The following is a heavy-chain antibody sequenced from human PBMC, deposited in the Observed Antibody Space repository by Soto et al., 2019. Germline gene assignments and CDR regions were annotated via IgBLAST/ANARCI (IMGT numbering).Heavy chain of an antibody. CDR3: ARVPQRIAVAGTSNRYYFDY. D-gene: IGHD6-19*01. CDR2: ISSRGTYI. V-gene: IGHV3-21*01. CDR1: GFTFSNHT. J-gene: IGHJ4*02. Sequence: PGGSLRLSCAASGFTFSNHTMNWVRQAPGRGLEWVSSISSRGTYIYYADSVKGRFTISRDNAKNSLYLQTNSLRAEDTAVYYCARVPQRIAVAGTSNRYYFDYWGRGILVTVSS.